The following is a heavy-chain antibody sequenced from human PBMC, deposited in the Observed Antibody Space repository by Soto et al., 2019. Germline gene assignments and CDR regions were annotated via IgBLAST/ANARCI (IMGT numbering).Heavy chain of an antibody. J-gene: IGHJ4*02. D-gene: IGHD2-15*01. CDR3: ARDYCSGGSCHSTDD. V-gene: IGHV3-7*01. CDR2: IKQDGSEK. Sequence: PGGSLRLSCAASGFTFSSYWMSWVRQAPGKGLEWVANIKQDGSEKYYVDSVKGRFTTSRDNAKNSLYLQMNSLRAEDTAVYYCARDYCSGGSCHSTDDWGQGTLVTVSS. CDR1: GFTFSSYW.